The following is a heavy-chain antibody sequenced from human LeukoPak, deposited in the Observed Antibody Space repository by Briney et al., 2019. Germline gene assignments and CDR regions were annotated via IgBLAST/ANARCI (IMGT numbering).Heavy chain of an antibody. D-gene: IGHD6-13*01. CDR1: GFTFSDYY. V-gene: IGHV3-11*01. CDR3: ARALQEGSSSWYGVDYYYGMDV. Sequence: PGGSLRLSCAASGFTFSDYYMSWIRQAPGKGLEWVSYISSSGSTIYYADSVKGRFTISRDNAKNSLYLQMNSLRAEDTAVYYCARALQEGSSSWYGVDYYYGMDVWGQGTTVTVSS. J-gene: IGHJ6*02. CDR2: ISSSGSTI.